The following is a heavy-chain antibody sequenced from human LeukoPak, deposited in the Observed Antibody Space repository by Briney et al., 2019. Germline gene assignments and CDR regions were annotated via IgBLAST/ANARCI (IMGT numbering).Heavy chain of an antibody. Sequence: GALGLSCAASGFTLSSYWMSWVRQAPGKGLEWVSAISGSGGSTYYADSVKGRFTISRDNSKNTLYLQMNSLRAEDTAVYYCARASGHDAFDIWGQGTMVTVSS. D-gene: IGHD3-10*01. J-gene: IGHJ3*02. CDR3: ARASGHDAFDI. CDR2: ISGSGGST. CDR1: GFTLSSYW. V-gene: IGHV3-23*01.